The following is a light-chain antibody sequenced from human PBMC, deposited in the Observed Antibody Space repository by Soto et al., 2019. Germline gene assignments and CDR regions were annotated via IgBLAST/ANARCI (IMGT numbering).Light chain of an antibody. Sequence: QSALTQPASVSVSPGQSITISCTGTISDVGSYNLVSWYQQHPGKAPKLMIYEGSKRPSGVSNRFSGSKSGNTASLTISGLQAEDEADYYCCSYAGSSTYVFGTGTKLTVL. J-gene: IGLJ1*01. CDR2: EGS. CDR3: CSYAGSSTYV. V-gene: IGLV2-23*01. CDR1: ISDVGSYNL.